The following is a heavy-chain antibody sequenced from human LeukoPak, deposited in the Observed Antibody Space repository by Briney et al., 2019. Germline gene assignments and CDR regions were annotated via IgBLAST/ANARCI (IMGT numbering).Heavy chain of an antibody. Sequence: GRTLRLSCASSGLPLRTFWMHSVPRTPGTGLVWVSRISSDGSRTSYGDSVEGRFTISRHKAENTLYRQMNSLRAEDTAVYDCVRNLYNQGDYGGQGSLVTVSS. J-gene: IGHJ4*02. D-gene: IGHD1-14*01. CDR2: ISSDGSRT. V-gene: IGHV3-74*01. CDR3: VRNLYNQGDY. CDR1: GLPLRTFW.